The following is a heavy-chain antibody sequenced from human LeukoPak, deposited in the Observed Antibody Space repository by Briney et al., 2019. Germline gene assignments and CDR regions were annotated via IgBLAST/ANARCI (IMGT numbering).Heavy chain of an antibody. J-gene: IGHJ4*02. D-gene: IGHD1/OR15-1a*01. CDR3: ARKQRSGTPLDY. CDR2: INPNSGGT. CDR1: GYTFTGYY. Sequence: VASVKVSCKASGYTFTGYYMHWVRQAPGQGLEWMGWINPNSGGTNYAQKFQGWVTMTRDTSISTAYMELSRLRSDDTAVYYCARKQRSGTPLDYWGQGTLVTVSS. V-gene: IGHV1-2*04.